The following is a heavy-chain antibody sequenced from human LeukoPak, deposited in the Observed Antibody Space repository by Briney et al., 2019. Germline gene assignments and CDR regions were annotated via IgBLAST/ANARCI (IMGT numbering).Heavy chain of an antibody. CDR2: IDDTADSM. Sequence: PGGSLRLSCAASGITFSSHAMSWVRQAPGKGPEWVSSIDDTADSMYYADSVKGRFTISRDNSENTVSLQMNSLRVEDTAAYYCAKGVGSNTPYFFDYWGQGTLVTVSS. J-gene: IGHJ4*02. CDR1: GITFSSHA. CDR3: AKGVGSNTPYFFDY. V-gene: IGHV3-23*01. D-gene: IGHD1-26*01.